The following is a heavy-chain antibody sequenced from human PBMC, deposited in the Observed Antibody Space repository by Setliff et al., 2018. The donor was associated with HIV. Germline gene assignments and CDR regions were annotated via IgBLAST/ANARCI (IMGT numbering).Heavy chain of an antibody. CDR2: IRSKTKNYAT. J-gene: IGHJ4*02. CDR1: GFTFSGSA. V-gene: IGHV3-73*01. Sequence: PGGSLRLSCAASGFTFSGSAMHWVRQASGKGLEWVGRIRSKTKNYATAYAASVKGRFTISRDDSKNTAFLQMNSLKTEDTAVYYCTIVGEVGATVFGYWGQGTLVTVSS. CDR3: TIVGEVGATVFGY. D-gene: IGHD1-26*01.